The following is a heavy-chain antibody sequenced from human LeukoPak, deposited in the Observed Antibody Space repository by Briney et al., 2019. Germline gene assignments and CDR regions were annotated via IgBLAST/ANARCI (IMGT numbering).Heavy chain of an antibody. V-gene: IGHV4-39*07. Sequence: SETLSLTCTVSGGSLSSSSYYWGWIRQPPGKGLEWIGRIYYSGSTYYNPSPKSRVTISVDTSKNQFSLKLSSVTAADTAVYYCAREVAAAVNDYYYYYYMDVWGKGTTVTVSS. J-gene: IGHJ6*03. CDR1: GGSLSSSSYY. CDR2: IYYSGST. CDR3: AREVAAAVNDYYYYYYMDV. D-gene: IGHD6-13*01.